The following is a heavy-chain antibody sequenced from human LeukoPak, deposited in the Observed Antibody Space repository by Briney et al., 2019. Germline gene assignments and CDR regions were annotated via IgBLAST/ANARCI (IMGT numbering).Heavy chain of an antibody. CDR1: GYTFTGYY. V-gene: IGHV1-2*02. CDR2: INPSSGGT. D-gene: IGHD5-24*01. J-gene: IGHJ4*02. Sequence: ASVKVSCKASGYTFTGYYMHWVRQAPGQGLEWMGWINPSSGGTNYAQKFQGRVTMTRDTSISTAYMELSRLRSDDTAVYYCARMPVEMATAYFDYWGQGTLVTVSS. CDR3: ARMPVEMATAYFDY.